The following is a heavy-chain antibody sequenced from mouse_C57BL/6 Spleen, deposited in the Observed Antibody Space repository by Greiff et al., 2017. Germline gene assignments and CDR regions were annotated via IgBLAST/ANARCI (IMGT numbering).Heavy chain of an antibody. J-gene: IGHJ2*01. Sequence: QVQLQQPGAELVKPGASVKLSCKASGYTFTSYWMHWVKQRPGQGLEWIGMIHPNSGSTNYNEKFKSKATLTVDKSSSTAYMQLSSLTSEDSAVYYCARSGFITTVVAPYFDYWGQGTTLTVSS. CDR1: GYTFTSYW. CDR3: ARSGFITTVVAPYFDY. CDR2: IHPNSGST. V-gene: IGHV1-64*01. D-gene: IGHD1-1*01.